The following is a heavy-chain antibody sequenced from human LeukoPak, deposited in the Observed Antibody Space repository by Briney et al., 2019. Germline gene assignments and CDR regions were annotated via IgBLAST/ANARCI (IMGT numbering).Heavy chain of an antibody. V-gene: IGHV3-30*04. J-gene: IGHJ4*02. Sequence: PGGSLRLSCAASGFTFSSYAMHWVRQAPGKGLEWVAVISYDGSNKYYADSVKGRFTISRDNSKNTLYLQMNSLRAEDTAVYYCARGIPKYSSSEEALDYWGQGTLVTVSS. CDR2: ISYDGSNK. CDR1: GFTFSSYA. CDR3: ARGIPKYSSSEEALDY. D-gene: IGHD6-13*01.